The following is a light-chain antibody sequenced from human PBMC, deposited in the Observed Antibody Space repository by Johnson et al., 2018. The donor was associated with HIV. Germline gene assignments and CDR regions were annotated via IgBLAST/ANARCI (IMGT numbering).Light chain of an antibody. Sequence: QSVLTQPPSVSAPPGQKVTISCSGSSSNIENNYVSWYQQLPETAPKLLIYENNKRPSGIPDRFSGSKSGTSATLGVTGLQTGDEADYFCGTWDSSLSAYVVGTGTKVTVL. CDR3: GTWDSSLSAYV. V-gene: IGLV1-51*02. CDR2: ENN. J-gene: IGLJ1*01. CDR1: SSNIENNY.